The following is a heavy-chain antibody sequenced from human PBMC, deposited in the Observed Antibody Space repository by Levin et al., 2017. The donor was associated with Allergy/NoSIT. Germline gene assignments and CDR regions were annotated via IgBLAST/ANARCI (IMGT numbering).Heavy chain of an antibody. J-gene: IGHJ4*02. CDR2: IHTDTSVT. CDR3: ARGGCSATSCLDY. V-gene: IGHV3-74*01. Sequence: PSGGSLRLSCAASGFTFSSYYMHWVRQAPGKGLAWVSNIHTDTSVTNYADSVKGRFTISRDNAKNTLYLQMNSLRAEDTAVYYSARGGCSATSCLDYWGQGTLVTVSS. CDR1: GFTFSSYY. D-gene: IGHD2-15*01.